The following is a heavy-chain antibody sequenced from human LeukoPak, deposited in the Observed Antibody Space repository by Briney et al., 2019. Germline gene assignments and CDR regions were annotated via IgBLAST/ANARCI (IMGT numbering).Heavy chain of an antibody. CDR2: IYYSGST. Sequence: PSETLSLTCTVSGGSISSSSYYWGWIRQPPGKGLEWVGSIYYSGSTYYNPSLKSRVTISVDTSKNQFSLKLRSVTAADTAVYYCARHRAHFLAHSPFDYWGQGTLVTVSS. CDR1: GGSISSSSYY. CDR3: ARHRAHFLAHSPFDY. D-gene: IGHD3-3*01. V-gene: IGHV4-39*01. J-gene: IGHJ4*02.